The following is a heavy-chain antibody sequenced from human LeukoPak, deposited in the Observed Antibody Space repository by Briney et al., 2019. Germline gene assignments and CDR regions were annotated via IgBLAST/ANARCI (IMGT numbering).Heavy chain of an antibody. CDR3: ARAVDRSGYQHKGLDP. CDR1: GGSFSGYY. CDR2: IIHSGSP. V-gene: IGHV4-34*12. J-gene: IGHJ5*02. Sequence: PSGTLSLSCAVYGGSFSGYYWSWVRLPPGKGLAWSGEIIHSGSPNYNPSPKSRVTISVDTSKNQFSLKLSSVTAADTAVYYCARAVDRSGYQHKGLDPWGQGTLVTVSS. D-gene: IGHD3-22*01.